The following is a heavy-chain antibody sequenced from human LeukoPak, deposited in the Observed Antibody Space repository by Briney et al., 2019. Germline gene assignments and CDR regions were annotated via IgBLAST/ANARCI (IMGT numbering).Heavy chain of an antibody. CDR2: IKQDGSDK. CDR1: GFTFTFYW. V-gene: IGHV3-7*01. D-gene: IGHD3-22*01. J-gene: IGHJ4*02. Sequence: PGGSVRLSCSASGFTFTFYWMSWVRQAPGTGLEWVANIKQDGSDKNYVDSVKGRFTISRDNSKNSLYLQMTSLRVEDTAFYFCARHSNKYDYDSSGHYRSFDYWGQGTLVSVSS. CDR3: ARHSNKYDYDSSGHYRSFDY.